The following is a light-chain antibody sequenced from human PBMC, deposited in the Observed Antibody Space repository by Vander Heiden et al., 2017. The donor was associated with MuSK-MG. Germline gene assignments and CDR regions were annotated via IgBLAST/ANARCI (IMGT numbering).Light chain of an antibody. CDR2: GAS. Sequence: EIALTPSPGTLSLSPGERATLSCRASQSVSSSYLAWYQQKPGQAPRLLIYGASSRATGIPDRFSGNASGTDFTLTISILDPEDFAVYYCHLYGSSPRTFGQGTKVEIK. CDR3: HLYGSSPRT. J-gene: IGKJ1*01. V-gene: IGKV3-20*01. CDR1: QSVSSSY.